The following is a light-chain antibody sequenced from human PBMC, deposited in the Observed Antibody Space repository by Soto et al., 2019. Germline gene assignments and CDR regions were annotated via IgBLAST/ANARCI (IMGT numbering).Light chain of an antibody. J-gene: IGKJ5*01. V-gene: IGKV3-20*01. CDR3: QQYGSSPIT. CDR2: GAS. Sequence: EIVLTQSPGTLSLSPGERATLSCRASQSVSSSYLAWYQQKPGQAPRLLIYGASSRATGIPDKFSGSESGTDFTLTIIRLEPEDFAVYYCQQYGSSPITFGQGTRLEIK. CDR1: QSVSSSY.